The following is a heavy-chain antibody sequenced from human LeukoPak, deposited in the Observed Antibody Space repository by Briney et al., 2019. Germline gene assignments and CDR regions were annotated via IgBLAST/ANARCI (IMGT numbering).Heavy chain of an antibody. CDR3: ARRDSVYAFDY. Sequence: SGPTLVNPTQTLTLTCTFSGFSLSTSGVGVGWIRQPPGKALEWLALIYWDDDKRYSPSLKSRLTITKDTSKNQVALTMTTMDPADTATYYCARRDSVYAFDYWGQGTLVTVSS. V-gene: IGHV2-5*02. D-gene: IGHD5/OR15-5a*01. J-gene: IGHJ4*02. CDR1: GFSLSTSGVG. CDR2: IYWDDDK.